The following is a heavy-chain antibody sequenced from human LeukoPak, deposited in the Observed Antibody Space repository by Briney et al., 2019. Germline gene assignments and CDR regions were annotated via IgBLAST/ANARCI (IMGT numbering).Heavy chain of an antibody. J-gene: IGHJ4*02. Sequence: SETLSLTCAVYGGSFSGYYWSWIRQPPGKGLEWIGEINHSGSTNYNPSLKSRVTISVDTSKNRFSLKLSSVTAADTAVYYCARTDDSSGYYPFDYWGQGTLVTVSS. CDR3: ARTDDSSGYYPFDY. D-gene: IGHD3-22*01. CDR2: INHSGST. CDR1: GGSFSGYY. V-gene: IGHV4-34*01.